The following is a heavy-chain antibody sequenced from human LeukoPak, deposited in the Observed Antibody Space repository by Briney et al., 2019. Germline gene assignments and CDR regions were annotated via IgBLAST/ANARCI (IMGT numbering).Heavy chain of an antibody. CDR3: ARDRVSGYDYFDY. Sequence: PGGSLRLSCVVSGFTFSSYEMNWLRQAPGKGLEWVSYISGRTNYTNYADSVKGRFTISRDNAKNSLYLQMNSLRAEDTAVYYCARDRVSGYDYFDYWGQGTLVTVSS. J-gene: IGHJ4*02. CDR1: GFTFSSYE. D-gene: IGHD5-12*01. CDR2: ISGRTNYT. V-gene: IGHV3-11*05.